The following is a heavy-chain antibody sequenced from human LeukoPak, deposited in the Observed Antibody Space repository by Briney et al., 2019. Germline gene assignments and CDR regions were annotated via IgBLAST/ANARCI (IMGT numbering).Heavy chain of an antibody. CDR3: ARVPTEYYDSSGYYPWYFDY. Sequence: GSSVKVSCKASGGTFSSYAISWVRQAPGQGLEWMGGIIPIFGTANYAQKFQGRVTITADESTSTAYMELSSLRSEDTAVYYCARVPTEYYDSSGYYPWYFDYWGQGTLVTVSS. V-gene: IGHV1-69*01. D-gene: IGHD3-22*01. CDR1: GGTFSSYA. J-gene: IGHJ4*02. CDR2: IIPIFGTA.